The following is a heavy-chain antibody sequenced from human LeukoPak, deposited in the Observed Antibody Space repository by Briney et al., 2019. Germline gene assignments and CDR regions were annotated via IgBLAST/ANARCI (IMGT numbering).Heavy chain of an antibody. CDR3: ARDTGTVVDY. J-gene: IGHJ4*02. V-gene: IGHV4-61*01. CDR1: GGSVGSGTFY. D-gene: IGHD4-23*01. CDR2: IYYSGST. Sequence: PSETLSLTCTVSGGSVGSGTFYWSWIRQPPGKGLEWIGDIYYSGSTNYNPSLKSRVTTSVDTSKNQFSLKLSSVTAADTAVYYCARDTGTVVDYWGQGTLVTVSS.